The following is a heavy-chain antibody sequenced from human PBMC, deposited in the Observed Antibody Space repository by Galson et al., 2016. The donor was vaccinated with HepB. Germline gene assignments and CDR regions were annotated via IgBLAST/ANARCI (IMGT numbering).Heavy chain of an antibody. CDR2: INDSGST. CDR3: ARGLTIFGLGHYYYYGMDV. Sequence: ETLSLTCAVFGGSFSGSYWSWIRQPPGRGLKWIGEINDSGSTDYNPSLKSRATISVDTSKNQFSLRLSSVTAADTAVYYCARGLTIFGLGHYYYYGMDVWGQGTTVTVSS. V-gene: IGHV4-34*01. J-gene: IGHJ6*02. CDR1: GGSFSGSY. D-gene: IGHD3-3*01.